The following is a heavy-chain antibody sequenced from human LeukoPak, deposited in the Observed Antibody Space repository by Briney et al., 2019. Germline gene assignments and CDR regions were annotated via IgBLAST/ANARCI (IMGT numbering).Heavy chain of an antibody. J-gene: IGHJ4*02. V-gene: IGHV3-53*01. CDR1: GFTVSSYY. CDR2: VYSGGSA. D-gene: IGHD3-3*01. Sequence: GGSVRLFCAASGFTVSSYYMIGVRQAVGKGLDWVAWVYSGGSAYFADSGKGRLSISIDNSENTRDLPMNSVSAADTAVYYCAREPGYDNKSGYYVDYWGQGTLVTVSS. CDR3: AREPGYDNKSGYYVDY.